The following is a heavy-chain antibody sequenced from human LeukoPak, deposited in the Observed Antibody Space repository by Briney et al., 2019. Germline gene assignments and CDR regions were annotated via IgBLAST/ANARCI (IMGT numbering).Heavy chain of an antibody. V-gene: IGHV3-74*01. D-gene: IGHD3-3*01. CDR3: ARAFVVVNYYTDV. CDR1: GFTFSSYW. CDR2: INSDGSST. J-gene: IGHJ6*03. Sequence: GGSLRLSCAASGFTFSSYWMHWVRQAPGKGLVWVSRINSDGSSTSYADSVKGRFTISRDNAKNTLYLQMISLRAEDTAVYYCARAFVVVNYYTDVWGKGTTVTVSS.